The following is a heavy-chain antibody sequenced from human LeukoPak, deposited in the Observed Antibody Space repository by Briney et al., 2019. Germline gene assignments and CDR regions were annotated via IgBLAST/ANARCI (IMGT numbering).Heavy chain of an antibody. CDR3: AKDTGSGYDYFSYYFDY. Sequence: ASVKVSCKASGHTFISNYIHWVRQAPGQGLEGMGIINPSGYTTYAQKFQGRGTMTRDTSTSTVYMELSSLRSEDTAVYYCAKDTGSGYDYFSYYFDYWGHGTLVTVSS. D-gene: IGHD5-12*01. CDR2: INPSGYT. CDR1: GHTFISNY. V-gene: IGHV1-46*01. J-gene: IGHJ4*01.